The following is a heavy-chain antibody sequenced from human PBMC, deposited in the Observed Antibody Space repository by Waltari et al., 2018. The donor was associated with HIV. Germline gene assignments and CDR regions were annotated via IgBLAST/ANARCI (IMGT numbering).Heavy chain of an antibody. CDR2: IYSGGST. CDR1: GFTVSSTY. CDR3: AREATYSSSSFGYFYAMDV. V-gene: IGHV3-66*01. D-gene: IGHD6-6*01. J-gene: IGHJ6*02. Sequence: EVQLVESGGGLVQPGGSLRLSCAASGFTVSSTYRIWVRQAPGKGLEWVSVIYSGGSTYYADSVKGRFSISRDNSKNTLYLQMNSLRAEDTAVYYCAREATYSSSSFGYFYAMDVWGQGTTVTVSS.